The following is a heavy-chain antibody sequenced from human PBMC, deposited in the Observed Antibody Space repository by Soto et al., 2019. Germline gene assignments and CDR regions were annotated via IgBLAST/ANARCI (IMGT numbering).Heavy chain of an antibody. J-gene: IGHJ6*02. D-gene: IGHD6-19*01. V-gene: IGHV6-1*01. CDR3: ARVLFGPENSSDWDDYYYYGMDV. Sequence: PSQTLSLTCAISVDSVSSNSAAWNWIRQSQSRGLEWLGRTYYRSKWYNDYAVSVKSRITINPDTSKNQFSLQLNSVTPEDTAVYYCARVLFGPENSSDWDDYYYYGMDVWGQGTTVTVSS. CDR1: VDSVSSNSAA. CDR2: TYYRSKWYN.